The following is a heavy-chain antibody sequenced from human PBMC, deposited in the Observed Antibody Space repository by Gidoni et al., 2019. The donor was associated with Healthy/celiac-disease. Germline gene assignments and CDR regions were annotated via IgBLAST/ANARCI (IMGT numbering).Heavy chain of an antibody. J-gene: IGHJ3*02. D-gene: IGHD3-10*01. Sequence: EVQLVESGGGLVKPGGSLRLSCAASGCACSTYTMNWVRPAPGKELEWVSFISSSSSYIYYADSVKGRFTISRDSAKNSLYLQMNSLRAEDTAVYYCASGHRGDHDAFDIWGQGTMVTVSS. CDR3: ASGHRGDHDAFDI. CDR2: ISSSSSYI. CDR1: GCACSTYT. V-gene: IGHV3-21*02.